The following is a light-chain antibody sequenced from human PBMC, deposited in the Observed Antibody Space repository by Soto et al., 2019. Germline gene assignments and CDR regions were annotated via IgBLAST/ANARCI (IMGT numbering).Light chain of an antibody. CDR1: QGIGSD. CDR3: LQDYSYPRT. V-gene: IGKV1-6*01. Sequence: AIQMTQSPSSLSASVGDRVTITCRASQGIGSDLGWYQQKPGKAPILLIYDASTLQSGVPSRFSGSGSGTDFTLTISSLQPEDFATYYCLQDYSYPRTFGQGTKLDI. J-gene: IGKJ2*01. CDR2: DAS.